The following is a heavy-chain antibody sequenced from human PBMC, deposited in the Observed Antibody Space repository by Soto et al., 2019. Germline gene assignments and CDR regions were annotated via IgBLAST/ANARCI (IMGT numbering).Heavy chain of an antibody. D-gene: IGHD2-21*01. Sequence: SETLSLTCTVSGGSISSYYWSWIRQPPGKGLEWIGYIYYSGSTNYNPSLKSRVTISVDTSKNQFSLKLSSVTAADTAVYYCGRDRFPAYWGQGTLVTVSS. CDR3: GRDRFPAY. V-gene: IGHV4-59*01. J-gene: IGHJ4*02. CDR2: IYYSGST. CDR1: GGSISSYY.